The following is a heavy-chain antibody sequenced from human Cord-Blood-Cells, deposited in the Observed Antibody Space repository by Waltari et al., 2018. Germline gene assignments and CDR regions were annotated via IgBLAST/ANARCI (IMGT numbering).Heavy chain of an antibody. D-gene: IGHD3-16*02. CDR1: GGTFSSHA. J-gene: IGHJ3*02. V-gene: IGHV1-69*01. CDR2: IIPIFGTA. Sequence: QVQLVQSGAEVKKPGSSVKVSCKASGGTFSSHAIRWVRQAPGQGLEWMGGIIPIFGTANYAQKFQGRVTITADESTSTAYMELSSLRSEDTAVYYCARVPYDYVWGSYRYAFDIWGQGTMVTVSS. CDR3: ARVPYDYVWGSYRYAFDI.